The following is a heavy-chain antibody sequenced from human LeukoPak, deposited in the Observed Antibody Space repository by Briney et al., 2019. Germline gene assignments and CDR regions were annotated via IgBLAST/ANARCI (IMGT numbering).Heavy chain of an antibody. D-gene: IGHD6-13*01. CDR2: IYSGGST. J-gene: IGHJ4*02. CDR3: ARDPQYSSSWNFDY. V-gene: IGHV3-66*02. CDR1: GFTVSSNY. Sequence: GGSLRLSCAASGFTVSSNYMSWVRQVPGKGLEWVSVIYSGGSTYYADSVKGRFTISRDNSKNTLYLQMNSLRAEDTAVYYCARDPQYSSSWNFDYWGQGTLVTVSS.